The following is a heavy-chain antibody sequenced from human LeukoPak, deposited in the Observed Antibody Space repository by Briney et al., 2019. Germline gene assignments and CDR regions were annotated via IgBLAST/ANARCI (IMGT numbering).Heavy chain of an antibody. CDR2: IYTSGST. CDR3: AGTTVVTPYNWFDP. Sequence: SETLSLTCTVSGGSISSYYWSWIRQPAGKGLEWIGRIYTSGSTNYNPSLKSRVTMSVDTSKNQFSLKLSSVTAADTAVYYCAGTTVVTPYNWFDPWGQGTLVTVSS. CDR1: GGSISSYY. V-gene: IGHV4-4*07. D-gene: IGHD4-23*01. J-gene: IGHJ5*02.